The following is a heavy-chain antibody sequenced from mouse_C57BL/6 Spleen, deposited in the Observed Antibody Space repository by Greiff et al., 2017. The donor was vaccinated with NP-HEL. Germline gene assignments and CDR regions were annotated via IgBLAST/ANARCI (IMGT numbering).Heavy chain of an antibody. D-gene: IGHD1-1*01. CDR1: GYTFTSYW. CDR2: IDPSDSYT. V-gene: IGHV1-69*01. CDR3: ARWGYYGAQDLAY. Sequence: VQLQQPGAELVMPGASVKLSCKASGYTFTSYWMHWVKQRPGQGLEWIGEIDPSDSYTNYNQKFKGKSTLTVDKSASTAYMQLSSLTSEDSAVYYCARWGYYGAQDLAYWGQGTLVTVSA. J-gene: IGHJ3*01.